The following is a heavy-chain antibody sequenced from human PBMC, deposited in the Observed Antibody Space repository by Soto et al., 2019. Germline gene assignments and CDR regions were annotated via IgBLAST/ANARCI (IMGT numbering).Heavy chain of an antibody. Sequence: GGSLRLSCAASGFIFSDYSMNWVRPAPGKGLEWVSSISSTSSYIYYADSLKGRFTISRDNAKNSLYLQMNSLRVEDAAVYYCARGYYDRSGYFFEYWGQGTLVTVSS. D-gene: IGHD3-22*01. CDR1: GFIFSDYS. CDR3: ARGYYDRSGYFFEY. CDR2: ISSTSSYI. V-gene: IGHV3-21*01. J-gene: IGHJ4*02.